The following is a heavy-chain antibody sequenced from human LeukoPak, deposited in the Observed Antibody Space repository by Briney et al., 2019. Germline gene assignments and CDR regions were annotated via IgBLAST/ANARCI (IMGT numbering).Heavy chain of an antibody. CDR3: AKGGWQGNCFDP. Sequence: GGSLRLSCAASGFTFSSYWMHWVRQAPGKGLVWVSRINDDGSTTYYADSVKGRFTIFSANANHTSYMQINSLTAEHAAVYYCAKGGWQGNCFDPWGQGTLVTVSS. D-gene: IGHD6-19*01. CDR1: GFTFSSYW. J-gene: IGHJ5*02. CDR2: INDDGSTT. V-gene: IGHV3-74*01.